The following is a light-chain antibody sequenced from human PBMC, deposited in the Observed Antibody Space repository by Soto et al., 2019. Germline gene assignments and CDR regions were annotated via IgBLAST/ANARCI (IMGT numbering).Light chain of an antibody. CDR2: EVS. Sequence: LTQPPSASGSPGQSVTISCTGTSSDVGGYNYVSWYQQHPGKAPKLMIYEVSKRPSGVPDRFSGSKSGNTASLTVSGLQVEDEADYYCSSYAGSSNWVFGEGTQLTVL. V-gene: IGLV2-8*01. CDR3: SSYAGSSNWV. CDR1: SSDVGGYNY. J-gene: IGLJ3*02.